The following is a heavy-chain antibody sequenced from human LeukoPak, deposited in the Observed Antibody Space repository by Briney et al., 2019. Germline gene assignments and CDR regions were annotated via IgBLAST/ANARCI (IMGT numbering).Heavy chain of an antibody. J-gene: IGHJ4*02. D-gene: IGHD3-22*01. V-gene: IGHV3-7*03. CDR2: IKQDGSEK. CDR3: AKDFQGYYDSSGYYYWGPLADYFDY. Sequence: GGSLRLSCAASGFTFSSYWMSWVRQAPGKGLEWVANIKQDGSEKYYVDSVKGRFTISRDNSKNTLYLQMNSLRAEDTAVYYCAKDFQGYYDSSGYYYWGPLADYFDYWGQGTLVTVSS. CDR1: GFTFSSYW.